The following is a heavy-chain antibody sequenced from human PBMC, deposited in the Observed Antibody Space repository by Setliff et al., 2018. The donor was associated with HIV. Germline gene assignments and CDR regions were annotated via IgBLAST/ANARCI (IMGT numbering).Heavy chain of an antibody. CDR2: INPSSGDT. D-gene: IGHD5-18*01. Sequence: GASVKVSCKASGHSFTTYFLHWVRQAPGQGLEWMGVINPSSGDTLYAQNFQGRVTITADGSTGTAYMELSSLRSEDAAVYYCARGNTAMVYPYYYGMDVWGQGTTVTVSS. J-gene: IGHJ6*02. V-gene: IGHV1-46*01. CDR1: GHSFTTYF. CDR3: ARGNTAMVYPYYYGMDV.